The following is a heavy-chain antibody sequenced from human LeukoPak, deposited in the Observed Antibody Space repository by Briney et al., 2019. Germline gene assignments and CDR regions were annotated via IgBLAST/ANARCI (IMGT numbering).Heavy chain of an antibody. Sequence: PGGSLRLSCAASGFTFSSYALGWVRQAPGKGLEGVSAISGSGGSTYYADSVKGRFTISRDNSKNTLYLQMNSLRAEDTAVYYCAKDRGYCSSTSCYNSYYFDYWGQGTLVTVSS. CDR2: ISGSGGST. CDR1: GFTFSSYA. CDR3: AKDRGYCSSTSCYNSYYFDY. J-gene: IGHJ4*02. V-gene: IGHV3-23*01. D-gene: IGHD2-2*01.